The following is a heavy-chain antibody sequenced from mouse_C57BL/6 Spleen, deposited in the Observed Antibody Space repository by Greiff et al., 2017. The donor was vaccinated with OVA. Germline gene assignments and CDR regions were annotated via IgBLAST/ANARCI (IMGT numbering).Heavy chain of an antibody. D-gene: IGHD4-1*01. J-gene: IGHJ2*01. CDR1: GFTFSSYA. Sequence: EVQVVESGGGLVKPGGSLKLSCAASGFTFSSYAMYWVRQTPETRLEWVATISDGGSYTYYPDNVKGRFTISRDNTKNNLYLQMSHLKSEDTAMYYCARDRGGTHDYWGQGNTLTGAS. CDR3: ARDRGGTHDY. CDR2: ISDGGSYT. V-gene: IGHV5-4*01.